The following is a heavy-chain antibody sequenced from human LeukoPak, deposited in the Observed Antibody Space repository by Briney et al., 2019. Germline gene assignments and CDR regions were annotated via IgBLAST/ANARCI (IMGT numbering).Heavy chain of an antibody. V-gene: IGHV1-2*02. CDR3: ARDKRGRSSSWYYDY. D-gene: IGHD6-13*01. CDR2: INPNSGGT. Sequence: ASVKVSCKASGYTFTGYYMHWVRQAPGQGLEWMGWINPNSGGTNYAQKFQGRVTMTRDTSISIAYMELSRLRSDDTAVYYCARDKRGRSSSWYYDYGGQGTLVTVSS. J-gene: IGHJ4*02. CDR1: GYTFTGYY.